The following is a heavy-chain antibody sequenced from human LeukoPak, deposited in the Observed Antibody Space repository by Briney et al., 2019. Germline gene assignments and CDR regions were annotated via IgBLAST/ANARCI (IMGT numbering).Heavy chain of an antibody. CDR2: IYTSGST. J-gene: IGHJ4*02. CDR1: GGSISSYY. Sequence: PSETLSLTCTVSGGSISSYYWSWIRQPAGKGLEWIGRIYTSGSTNYNPSLKSRVTMSVDTSKNQFSLKLSSVTAADTAVYYCAREMGITIFGVVILYYFDYWGQGTLVTVSS. D-gene: IGHD3-3*01. CDR3: AREMGITIFGVVILYYFDY. V-gene: IGHV4-4*07.